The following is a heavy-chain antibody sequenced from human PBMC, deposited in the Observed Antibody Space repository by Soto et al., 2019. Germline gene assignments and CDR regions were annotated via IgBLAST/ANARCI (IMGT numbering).Heavy chain of an antibody. CDR3: ARRWLGLGLSDV. CDR2: IYYSGST. Sequence: LSETLSLTCTFSGGSISSSSYYWGWIRQPPGKGLEWIGSIYYSGSTYYNPSLKSRVTISVDTSKNQFSLKLSSVTAADTAVYYCARRWLGLGLSDVWGQGTTVTVSS. D-gene: IGHD3-9*01. V-gene: IGHV4-39*01. J-gene: IGHJ6*02. CDR1: GGSISSSSYY.